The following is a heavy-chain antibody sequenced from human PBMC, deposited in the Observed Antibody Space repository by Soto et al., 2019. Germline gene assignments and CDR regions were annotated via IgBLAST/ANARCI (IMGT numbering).Heavy chain of an antibody. CDR2: ISGSGGST. J-gene: IGHJ4*02. CDR3: AKEVRYYYDSSGHPTAGYYFDY. D-gene: IGHD3-22*01. CDR1: GFTFSSYA. Sequence: GGSLRLSCAASGFTFSSYAMSWVRQAPGKGLEWVSAISGSGGSTYYADSVKGRFTISRDNSKNTLYLQMNSLRAVDTAVYYCAKEVRYYYDSSGHPTAGYYFDYWGQGTLVTV. V-gene: IGHV3-23*01.